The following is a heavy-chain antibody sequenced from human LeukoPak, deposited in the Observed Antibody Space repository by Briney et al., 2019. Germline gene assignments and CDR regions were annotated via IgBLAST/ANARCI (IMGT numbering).Heavy chain of an antibody. D-gene: IGHD1-20*01. CDR1: GGSFSGYY. V-gene: IGHV4-34*01. CDR3: ARDPYNWNPFDY. J-gene: IGHJ4*02. Sequence: SETLSLTCAVYGGSFSGYYWSWIRQTPGKGLEWIGEINHSGSTNYNPSLKSRVTISVDTSKNQFSLKLSSVTAADTAVYYCARDPYNWNPFDYWGQGTLVTVSS. CDR2: INHSGST.